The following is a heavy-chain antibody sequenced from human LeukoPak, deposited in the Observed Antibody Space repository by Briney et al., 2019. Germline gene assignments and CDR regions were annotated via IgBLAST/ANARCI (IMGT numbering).Heavy chain of an antibody. CDR3: AREIDYGDID. CDR2: IYCRGST. Sequence: SETLSLTCTVSGGSISRYYWSWIRQPPGKGLGWVGYIYCRGSTNYTPSLKSRVNISVDTSKNQFSLKLSSVTAADTAVYYCAREIDYGDIDWGQGTLVTVSS. V-gene: IGHV4-59*01. J-gene: IGHJ4*02. D-gene: IGHD4-17*01. CDR1: GGSISRYY.